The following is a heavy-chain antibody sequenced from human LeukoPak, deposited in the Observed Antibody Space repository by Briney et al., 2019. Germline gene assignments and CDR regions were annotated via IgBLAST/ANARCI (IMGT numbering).Heavy chain of an antibody. J-gene: IGHJ4*02. V-gene: IGHV1-69*04. CDR1: GGTFSSYA. CDR2: IIPILGIA. Sequence: SVKVSCKASGGTFSSYAISWVRQAPVQGLECMGSIIPILGIANYAQKFQGRVTITADKSTSTAYMELRSLRSDDTAVYYCARMILLLGDVLTVPPRGFDYWGQGTLVTVSS. D-gene: IGHD3-9*01. CDR3: ARMILLLGDVLTVPPRGFDY.